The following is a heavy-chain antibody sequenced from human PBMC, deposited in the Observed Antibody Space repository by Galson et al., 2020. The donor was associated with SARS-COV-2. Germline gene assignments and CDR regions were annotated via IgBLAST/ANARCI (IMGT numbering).Heavy chain of an antibody. V-gene: IGHV4-34*01. CDR1: GGSFSGYC. CDR3: ARAPDVDVLTGYYADGFDV. J-gene: IGHJ3*01. D-gene: IGHD3-9*01. Sequence: VYGGSFSGYCWSWIRQPPGKGLEWIGEIDHSGVTNYNPSLKSRVTILRDRSKNQFSLKLTSTTAADTAVYYCARAPDVDVLTGYYADGFDVWAQGTMVTVSS. CDR2: IDHSGVT.